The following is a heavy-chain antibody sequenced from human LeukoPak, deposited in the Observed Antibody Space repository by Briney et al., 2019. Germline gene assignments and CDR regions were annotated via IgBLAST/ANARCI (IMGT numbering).Heavy chain of an antibody. D-gene: IGHD2-15*01. CDR2: IRYDGSNK. CDR1: GFTFSSYV. CDR3: ARDGGSSGTGAYYMDV. V-gene: IGHV3-30*02. J-gene: IGHJ6*03. Sequence: GGSLRLSCAASGFTFSSYVMHWVRQAPGKGLEWVAFIRYDGSNKYYADSVKGRFTISRDNAKNSLYLQMNSLRAEDTAVYYCARDGGSSGTGAYYMDVWGKGTTVTVSS.